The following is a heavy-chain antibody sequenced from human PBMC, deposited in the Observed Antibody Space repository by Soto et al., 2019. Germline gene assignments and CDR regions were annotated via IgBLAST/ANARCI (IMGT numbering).Heavy chain of an antibody. CDR2: IIPILGIA. CDR1: GGTFSSYT. V-gene: IGHV1-69*02. CDR3: ARVKGSGYHNWFDP. Sequence: SVKVSCKASGGTFSSYTISWVRQAPGQGLEWMGRIIPILGIANYAQKFQGRVTITADKSTSTAYMELSSLRSDDTAVYYCARVKGSGYHNWFDPWGQGTLVTVSS. D-gene: IGHD3-22*01. J-gene: IGHJ5*02.